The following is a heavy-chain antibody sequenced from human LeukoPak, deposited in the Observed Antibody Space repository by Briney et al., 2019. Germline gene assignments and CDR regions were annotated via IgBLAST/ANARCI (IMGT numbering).Heavy chain of an antibody. CDR2: ISYDGSDR. J-gene: IGHJ4*02. CDR3: ARDGSNSLDS. Sequence: GGSLRLSCIGSGFTFTNYAMHWVRQAPGRGLEWLAVISYDGSDRFYAESVMGRFTISKDNSKDTLYLQMNSLRPEETAMYYCARDGSNSLDSWGQGSLVSVS. V-gene: IGHV3-30*04. CDR1: GFTFTNYA. D-gene: IGHD5-24*01.